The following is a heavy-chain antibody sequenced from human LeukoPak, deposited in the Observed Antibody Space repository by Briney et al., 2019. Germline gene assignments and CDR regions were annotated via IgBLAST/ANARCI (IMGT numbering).Heavy chain of an antibody. J-gene: IGHJ4*02. CDR2: ISGSGGST. Sequence: GGSLRLSCAASGFTFSSYAMSWVRQAPGKGLEWVSAISGSGGSTYYADSVKGRFTVSRDNSKNTLYLQMNSLRAEDTAVYYCAKDRVPYCSGGSCYSADYWGQGTLVTVSS. V-gene: IGHV3-23*01. D-gene: IGHD2-15*01. CDR1: GFTFSSYA. CDR3: AKDRVPYCSGGSCYSADY.